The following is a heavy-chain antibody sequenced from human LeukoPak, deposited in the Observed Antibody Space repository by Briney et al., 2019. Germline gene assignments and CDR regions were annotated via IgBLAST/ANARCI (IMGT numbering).Heavy chain of an antibody. CDR3: ARAQSGSYLGNWFDP. J-gene: IGHJ5*02. Sequence: ASVKVSCKASGYTFSNYGITWVRQAPGQGLEWMGWISAYNDETKYAQKFQGRVTMTTDTSTSTAYMDLRSLRSDDTAVYYCARAQSGSYLGNWFDPWGQGTLVTVSS. CDR1: GYTFSNYG. CDR2: ISAYNDET. D-gene: IGHD1-26*01. V-gene: IGHV1-18*01.